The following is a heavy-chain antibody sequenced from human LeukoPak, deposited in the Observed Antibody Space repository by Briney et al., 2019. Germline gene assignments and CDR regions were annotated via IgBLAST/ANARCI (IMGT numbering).Heavy chain of an antibody. Sequence: SETLSLTCTVSGGSISSSSYYWGWIRQPPGKGLEWIGSIYYSGSTYYNPSLKSRVTISVDTSKNQFSLKLSSVTAADTAVYYCARLQDSSGWYYFDYWGQGTLVTVSS. CDR3: ARLQDSSGWYYFDY. D-gene: IGHD6-19*01. CDR1: GGSISSSSYY. CDR2: IYYSGST. V-gene: IGHV4-39*01. J-gene: IGHJ4*02.